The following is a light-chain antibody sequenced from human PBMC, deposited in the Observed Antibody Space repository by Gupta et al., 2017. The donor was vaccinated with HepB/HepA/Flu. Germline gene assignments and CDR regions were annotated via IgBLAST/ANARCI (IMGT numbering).Light chain of an antibody. Sequence: QSALTQPASVSGSPGQSSTISCTGTSSDVGGYNYVSWYHQPPGKAPKLMIYDVSNRPSGVSTRFSGSKSGTTASLTISGLQAEDEADYYCSSYTSSSTIVVFGGGTKLTVL. J-gene: IGLJ2*01. CDR1: SSDVGGYNY. CDR3: SSYTSSSTIVV. V-gene: IGLV2-14*03. CDR2: DVS.